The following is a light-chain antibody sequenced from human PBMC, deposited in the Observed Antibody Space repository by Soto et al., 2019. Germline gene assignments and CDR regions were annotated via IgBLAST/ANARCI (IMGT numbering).Light chain of an antibody. V-gene: IGKV1-5*01. CDR1: QSISSW. Sequence: DIQMTQSPSTLSASVGDRVTITCRASQSISSWLAWYQQKPGKAPKLLIYDASSLESGVPSRFSGSGSGTEFTLTISSLQPDDFATYYCQQYNSYSRRFGQGTKVEFK. CDR2: DAS. J-gene: IGKJ1*01. CDR3: QQYNSYSRR.